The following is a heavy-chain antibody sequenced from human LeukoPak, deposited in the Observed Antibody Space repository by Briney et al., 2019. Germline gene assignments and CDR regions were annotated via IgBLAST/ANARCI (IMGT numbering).Heavy chain of an antibody. Sequence: SETLSLTCIVSGASISSESYYWSWIRQSAGKGLEWIGRVSPSGSTTYNPSLKRRVTISMDTSKNQVSLKLTSVTAADTAMYYCARDKVSRELENWFDPWGQGTLVTVSS. CDR3: ARDKVSRELENWFDP. J-gene: IGHJ5*02. V-gene: IGHV4-61*02. CDR1: GASISSESYY. D-gene: IGHD1-7*01. CDR2: VSPSGST.